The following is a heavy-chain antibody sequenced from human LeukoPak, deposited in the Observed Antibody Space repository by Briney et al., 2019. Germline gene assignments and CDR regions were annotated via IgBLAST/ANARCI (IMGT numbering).Heavy chain of an antibody. V-gene: IGHV4-59*01. CDR2: IYYSGST. CDR3: AREGSSLNFDY. Sequence: SETLSLTCTVSGGSISSYYWSWIRRPPGKGLEWIGYIYYSGSTNYNPSLKSRVTISVDTSKNQFSLKLSSVTAADTAVYYCAREGSSLNFDYWGQGTLVTVSS. CDR1: GGSISSYY. D-gene: IGHD6-6*01. J-gene: IGHJ4*02.